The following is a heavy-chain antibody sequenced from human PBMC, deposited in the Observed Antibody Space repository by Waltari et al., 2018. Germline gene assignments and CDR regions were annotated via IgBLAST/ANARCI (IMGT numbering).Heavy chain of an antibody. CDR3: GDFTAFDY. Sequence: EVQLVESGGGLVEPGGSLRLSCAGSGFIFRTAWMHWARPAPGKGLEWVGRRKSRITGGTTEYGAPVKGRFTISRDDSKDTVYLQMNSLKTEDTGVYYCGDFTAFDYWGQGSLVIVSS. J-gene: IGHJ4*02. V-gene: IGHV3-15*01. CDR1: GFIFRTAW. CDR2: RKSRITGGTT. D-gene: IGHD2-8*02.